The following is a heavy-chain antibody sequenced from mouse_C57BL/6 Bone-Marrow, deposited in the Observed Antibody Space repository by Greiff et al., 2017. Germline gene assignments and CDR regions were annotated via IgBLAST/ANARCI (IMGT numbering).Heavy chain of an antibody. V-gene: IGHV1-81*01. J-gene: IGHJ2*01. CDR3: ARYGNYREFDY. Sequence: QVHVKQSGAELARPGASVKLSCKASGYTFTSYGISWVKQRTGQGLEWIGEIYPRSGNTYYNEKFKGKATLTADKSSSTAYMELRSLTSEDSAVYFCARYGNYREFDYWGQGTTLTVSS. CDR1: GYTFTSYG. D-gene: IGHD2-1*01. CDR2: IYPRSGNT.